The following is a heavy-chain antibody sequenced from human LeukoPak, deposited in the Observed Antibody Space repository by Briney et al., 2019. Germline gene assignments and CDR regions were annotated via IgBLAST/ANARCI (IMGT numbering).Heavy chain of an antibody. CDR1: GYTFTGYY. J-gene: IGHJ5*02. V-gene: IGHV1-2*02. CDR2: INPNSGGT. CDR3: ARDGYTFGDNWFDP. Sequence: ASVKVSCKASGYTFTGYYMHWVRQAPGQGLEWMGWINPNSGGTSYAQKFQGRVTMTRDTSISTAYMELTRLTSDDTAVYYCARDGYTFGDNWFDPSGQGTLVTVSS. D-gene: IGHD5-12*01.